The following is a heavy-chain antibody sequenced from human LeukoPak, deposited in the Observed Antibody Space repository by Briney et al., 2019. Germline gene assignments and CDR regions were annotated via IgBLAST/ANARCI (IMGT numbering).Heavy chain of an antibody. D-gene: IGHD2-2*01. J-gene: IGHJ4*02. Sequence: PGGSLRVSCAASGFTFDDYAMHWVRQAPGNGLEWVSGISWNSGSIGYADSVKGRFTISRDNAKNSLYLQMNSLRAEDTALYYCAKGLSEYQLLDYFDYWGQGTLVTVSS. CDR2: ISWNSGSI. V-gene: IGHV3-9*01. CDR3: AKGLSEYQLLDYFDY. CDR1: GFTFDDYA.